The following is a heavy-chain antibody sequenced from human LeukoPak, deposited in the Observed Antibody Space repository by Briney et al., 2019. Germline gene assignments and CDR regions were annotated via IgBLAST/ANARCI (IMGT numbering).Heavy chain of an antibody. D-gene: IGHD3-22*01. J-gene: IGHJ4*02. Sequence: SETLPLTCSVSGGSINSYYWSWMRQPPGKGLEWIGYISFSGSTNYSPSLKSRVSISIDTSKNQFSLNLRSVTAADTAVFYCALIDYYTYGLAYWGQGTLDSVSS. CDR2: ISFSGST. CDR3: ALIDYYTYGLAY. CDR1: GGSINSYY. V-gene: IGHV4-59*01.